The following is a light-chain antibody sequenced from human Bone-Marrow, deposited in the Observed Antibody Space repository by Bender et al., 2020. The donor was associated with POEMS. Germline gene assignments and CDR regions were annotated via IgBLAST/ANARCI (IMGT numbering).Light chain of an antibody. CDR2: DDT. J-gene: IGLJ2*01. V-gene: IGLV2-14*03. Sequence: QSALTQPASVSGSLGQSITISCTGTNRDVGGYQYVSWYQQFPGKAPKLVISDDTHRPSGVSDRFSGSKSGNTASLTISGLQTDDEADYYCCSYTLSSTLTFGGGTKLTVL. CDR3: CSYTLSSTLT. CDR1: NRDVGGYQY.